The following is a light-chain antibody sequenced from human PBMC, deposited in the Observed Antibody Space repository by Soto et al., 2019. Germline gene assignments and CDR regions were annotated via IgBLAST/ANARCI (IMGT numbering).Light chain of an antibody. V-gene: IGKV3-15*01. CDR2: GAS. Sequence: ETVMTQSPATLSVSPGEGATLSCRASRSISSSLAWYQQKPGRAPRLLIYGASTRATDIPARFSGSGSGTEFTLTISSLQSEDFAVYYCQQYNNWPRTFGQGTKVEI. CDR1: RSISSS. J-gene: IGKJ1*01. CDR3: QQYNNWPRT.